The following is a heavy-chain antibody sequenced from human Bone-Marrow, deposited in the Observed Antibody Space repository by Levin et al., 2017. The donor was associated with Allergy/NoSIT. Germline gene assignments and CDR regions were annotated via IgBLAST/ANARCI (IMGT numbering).Heavy chain of an antibody. V-gene: IGHV3-30*18. Sequence: PGESLKISCEGSGFNFRVYGMHWVRQAPGKGLEWVALISYDGSKKYYADSVKGRFIISRDNSKNTLFLQMNSLRAEDTAVYYCAKEGIDCSGESCGVDSWGQGTLVTVYS. CDR2: ISYDGSKK. D-gene: IGHD2-15*01. CDR3: AKEGIDCSGESCGVDS. CDR1: GFNFRVYG. J-gene: IGHJ4*02.